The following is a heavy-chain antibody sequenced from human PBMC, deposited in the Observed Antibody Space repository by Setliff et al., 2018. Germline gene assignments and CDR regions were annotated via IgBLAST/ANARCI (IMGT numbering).Heavy chain of an antibody. V-gene: IGHV7-4-1*02. CDR3: ARGSGTYASSSRVFHY. CDR2: INTNTGNP. Sequence: ASVKVSCKVSGYTLTKLPMHWVRQAPGKGLEWMGWINTNTGNPNYAQGFTGRYVFSLDTSVSTAYLQINSLEAEDTTVYYCARGSGTYASSSRVFHYWGQGTLVTVSS. D-gene: IGHD6-6*01. J-gene: IGHJ4*02. CDR1: GYTLTKLP.